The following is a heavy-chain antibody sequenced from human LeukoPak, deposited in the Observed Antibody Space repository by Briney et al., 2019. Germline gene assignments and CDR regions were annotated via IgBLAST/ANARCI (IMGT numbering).Heavy chain of an antibody. CDR1: GGTFSSHA. V-gene: IGHV1-69*05. Sequence: SVKVSCKASGGTFSSHAISWVRQAPGQGLEWMGGIIPIFGTANYAQKFQGRVAITTDESTSTAYMELSSLRSEDTAVYYCARGEATVTTTGFDPWGQGTLVTVSS. CDR3: ARGEATVTTTGFDP. D-gene: IGHD4-11*01. CDR2: IIPIFGTA. J-gene: IGHJ5*02.